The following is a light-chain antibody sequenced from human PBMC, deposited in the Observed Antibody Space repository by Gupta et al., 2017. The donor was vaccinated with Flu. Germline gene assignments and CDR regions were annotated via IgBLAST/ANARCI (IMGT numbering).Light chain of an antibody. CDR1: SSDVGTYNY. CDR2: EVS. Sequence: QSALTQPPSASGSPGQSVTISCTGTSSDVGTYNYVSWYQQHPGKAPKLMIYEVSKRPSGVPDHCSGSKTGNTAALTVXGXQADDEXDYYCSSYAGSTSLGVFGTGTKVTVL. V-gene: IGLV2-8*01. CDR3: SSYAGSTSLGV. J-gene: IGLJ1*01.